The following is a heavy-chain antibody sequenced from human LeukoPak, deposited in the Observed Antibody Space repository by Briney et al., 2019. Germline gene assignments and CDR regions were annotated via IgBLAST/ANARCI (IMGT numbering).Heavy chain of an antibody. CDR1: GFTFTNYG. D-gene: IGHD2-2*01. Sequence: PGRSLRLSCAASGFTFTNYGIHWVRQAPGKGLEWVAVISYDANNQYYADSVKGRFTISRDNSKNTLYLQMNSLRAEDTAVYYCARDLASPFPSYYYYYGMDVWGQGTTVTVSS. CDR2: ISYDANNQ. J-gene: IGHJ6*02. V-gene: IGHV3-30*12. CDR3: ARDLASPFPSYYYYYGMDV.